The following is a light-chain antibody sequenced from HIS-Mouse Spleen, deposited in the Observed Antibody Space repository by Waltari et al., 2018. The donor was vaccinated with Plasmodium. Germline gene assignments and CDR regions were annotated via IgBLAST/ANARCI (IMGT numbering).Light chain of an antibody. V-gene: IGKV1-5*03. CDR2: KAS. CDR3: QQYNSYSWT. Sequence: DIQMTQSPSTLSASVGTRVTITCRASKSISSWLALYQQKPGKAPKLLIYKASSLQSGVPSRFSGSGSGTEFTLTISSLQPDDFATYYCQQYNSYSWTFGQGTKVEIK. J-gene: IGKJ1*01. CDR1: KSISSW.